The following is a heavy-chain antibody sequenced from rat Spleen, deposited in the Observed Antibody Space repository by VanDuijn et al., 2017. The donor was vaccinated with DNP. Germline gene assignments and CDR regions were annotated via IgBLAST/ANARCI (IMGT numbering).Heavy chain of an antibody. CDR1: GFTFSDYY. V-gene: IGHV5-25*01. D-gene: IGHD4-3*01. Sequence: EVQLVESGGGLVQPGRSLKLSCAASGFTFSDYYMAWVRQAPTKGLEWVATISTSGGSTYYRDSVKGRFTISRDNAKSTLYLQMNSLRSEDTATYYCARWYSSGYYFDYWGQGVMVTVSS. CDR2: ISTSGGST. CDR3: ARWYSSGYYFDY. J-gene: IGHJ2*01.